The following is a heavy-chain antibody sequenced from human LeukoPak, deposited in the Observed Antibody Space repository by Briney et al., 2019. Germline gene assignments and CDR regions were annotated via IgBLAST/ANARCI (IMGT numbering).Heavy chain of an antibody. CDR2: ISGSGEST. D-gene: IGHD3-10*01. CDR1: GFTFANHA. V-gene: IGHV3-23*01. Sequence: PGGSLRLSCAASGFTFANHAMNWVRQAPGKGLEWVSVISGSGESTLYADSVKGRITISRDNSKNTPYLQMNSLRAEDTAVYYCAKAIYASGSPYTSIDYWGQGTLVTVSS. CDR3: AKAIYASGSPYTSIDY. J-gene: IGHJ4*02.